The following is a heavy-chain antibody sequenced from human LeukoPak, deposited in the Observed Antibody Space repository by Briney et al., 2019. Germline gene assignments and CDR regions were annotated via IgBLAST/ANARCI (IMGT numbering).Heavy chain of an antibody. CDR1: GYTFTAYY. V-gene: IGHV1-2*02. CDR3: ARVGSITARKNYFDY. Sequence: VASVKVSCKAAGYTFTAYYIHWVRQAPGQGLEWMGWINPNSGGTNSAQKFQGRVTMTRDSSISTAYMEISRLTSDDTAVYHCARVGSITARKNYFDYWGQGTLVTVSS. D-gene: IGHD6-6*01. CDR2: INPNSGGT. J-gene: IGHJ4*02.